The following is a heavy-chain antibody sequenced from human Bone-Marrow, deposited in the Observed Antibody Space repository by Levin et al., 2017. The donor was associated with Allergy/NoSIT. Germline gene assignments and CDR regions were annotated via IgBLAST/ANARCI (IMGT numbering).Heavy chain of an antibody. CDR1: GGSISSSGFY. D-gene: IGHD3-22*01. J-gene: IGHJ4*02. CDR3: TRRGTYDSSGFYVTDY. CDR2: IYYSGST. Sequence: MASETLSLTCTDSGGSISSSGFYWDWIRQPPRKGLEWIGSIYYSGSTQYNPSLKSRVTISVDTSKNQFSLKLSSVTAADTAVYYCTRRGTYDSSGFYVTDYWGQGTLVTVSS. V-gene: IGHV4-39*01.